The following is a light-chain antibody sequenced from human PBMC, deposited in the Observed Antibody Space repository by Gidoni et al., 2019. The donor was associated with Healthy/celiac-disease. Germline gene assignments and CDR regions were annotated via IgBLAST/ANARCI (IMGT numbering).Light chain of an antibody. V-gene: IGKV3-11*01. Sequence: IVLTQSPATLSLSPGERATLSCRASQSVSSYLAWYQQKPGQAPRLLIYDASNRATGIPARFSGSGSETDFTLTISSLEPEDFAVYYCQQRSNWPTFGPGTKVDIK. CDR2: DAS. CDR3: QQRSNWPT. CDR1: QSVSSY. J-gene: IGKJ3*01.